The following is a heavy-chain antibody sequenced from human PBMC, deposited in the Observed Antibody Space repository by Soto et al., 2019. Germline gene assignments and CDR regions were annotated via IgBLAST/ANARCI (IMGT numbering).Heavy chain of an antibody. CDR3: ARRYSSSSDY. J-gene: IGHJ4*02. V-gene: IGHV4-59*08. D-gene: IGHD6-13*01. CDR1: GGSISSYY. Sequence: VQLQESGPGLVKPSETLSLTCTVSGGSISSYYWSWIRQPPGKGLEWIGYIFYSGSTKYNPSLKSRVTISVDTSKNQFSLKLSSVTAADTAVYYCARRYSSSSDYWGQGTLVTVSS. CDR2: IFYSGST.